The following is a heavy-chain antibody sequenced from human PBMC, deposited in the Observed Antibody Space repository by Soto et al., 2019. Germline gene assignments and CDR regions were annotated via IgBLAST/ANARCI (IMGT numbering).Heavy chain of an antibody. V-gene: IGHV3-23*01. CDR2: ISGSGGST. CDR3: AKTYGSGSYYNEPFDY. D-gene: IGHD3-10*01. J-gene: IGHJ4*02. CDR1: GFTFSSYA. Sequence: PWGSLRLSCAASGFTFSSYAMSWVRQAPGKGLEWVSAISGSGGSTYYADSVKGRFTISRDNSKNTLNLQMNSLRAEDTAVYYCAKTYGSGSYYNEPFDYWGQGTLVTVSS.